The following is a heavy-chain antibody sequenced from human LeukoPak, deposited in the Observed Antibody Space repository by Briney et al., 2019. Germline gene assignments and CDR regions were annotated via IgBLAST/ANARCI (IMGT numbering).Heavy chain of an antibody. V-gene: IGHV1-3*01. CDR2: INAGNGNT. J-gene: IGHJ6*02. CDR3: ASSSGVNGVSDYYYCGMDV. CDR1: GYTFTSYA. Sequence: GASVKVSCKASGYTFTSYAMHWVRQAPGQRLEWMGWINAGNGNTKYSQKFQGRVTITRDTSASTAYMELSSLRSEDTAVYYCASSSGVNGVSDYYYCGMDVWGQGTTVTVSS. D-gene: IGHD3-22*01.